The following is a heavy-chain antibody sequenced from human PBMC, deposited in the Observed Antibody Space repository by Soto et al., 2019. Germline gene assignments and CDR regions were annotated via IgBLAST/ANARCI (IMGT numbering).Heavy chain of an antibody. CDR1: GFTFSSYA. Sequence: GGSLRLSCAASGFTFSSYAMNWVRQAPGKGLEWVSGITGSGVSTYYADSVKGRLTISRDNSKNTLYLQMNSLRADDTALYYCAKVRGHWYFDLWGRGTLVTVS. J-gene: IGHJ2*01. CDR2: ITGSGVST. CDR3: AKVRGHWYFDL. V-gene: IGHV3-23*01.